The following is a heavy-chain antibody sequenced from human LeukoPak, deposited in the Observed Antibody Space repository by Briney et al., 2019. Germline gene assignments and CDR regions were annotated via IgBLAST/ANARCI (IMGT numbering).Heavy chain of an antibody. V-gene: IGHV3-48*03. D-gene: IGHD3-10*01. Sequence: GGSLRLSCAASGFTFSSYEMNWVRQAPGKGLEWVSYISSSGSTIYYADSVKGRFTISRDNAKNSLYLQMNSLRAEDTAVYYRAPDPFRGGSYWGQGTLVTVSS. CDR3: APDPFRGGSY. CDR1: GFTFSSYE. J-gene: IGHJ4*02. CDR2: ISSSGSTI.